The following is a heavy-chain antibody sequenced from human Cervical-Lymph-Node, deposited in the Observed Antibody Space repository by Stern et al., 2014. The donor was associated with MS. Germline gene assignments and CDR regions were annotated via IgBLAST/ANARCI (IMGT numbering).Heavy chain of an antibody. Sequence: QVTLRESGPTLVKPTQTLTLTCTFSGFSLSSSGVGVGWIRQPPGKALEWLAVIYWDDDKRYSPSLRNRLTITKDTSKNQVVLTMTNMDPVDTATYYCAHGQWEIPGYCGQGTLVTVSS. CDR2: IYWDDDK. D-gene: IGHD1-26*01. CDR1: GFSLSSSGVG. V-gene: IGHV2-5*02. J-gene: IGHJ4*02. CDR3: AHGQWEIPGY.